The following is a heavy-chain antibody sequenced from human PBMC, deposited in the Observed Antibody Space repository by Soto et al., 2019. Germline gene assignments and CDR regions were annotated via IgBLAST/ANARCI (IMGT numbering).Heavy chain of an antibody. V-gene: IGHV4-34*01. J-gene: IGHJ4*02. Sequence: QVQLQQWGAGLLKPSETLSLTCAVYGGSFSGYYWSWIRQPPGKGLEWIGEINHSGSTNYNPSLKSRVTISVDTSKNQFDLKLSSVTAADTAVYYCARGRLYFDWFDYWGQGTLVTVSS. CDR1: GGSFSGYY. CDR3: ARGRLYFDWFDY. CDR2: INHSGST. D-gene: IGHD3-9*01.